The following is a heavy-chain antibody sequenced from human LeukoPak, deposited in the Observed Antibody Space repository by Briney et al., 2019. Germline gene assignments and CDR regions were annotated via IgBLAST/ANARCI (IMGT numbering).Heavy chain of an antibody. J-gene: IGHJ5*02. Sequence: GASVKVSCKASGYSFTSYAIHWVRQAPGQGLEWMGWINTHTGNAAFAQDFTGRFVLSLDTAVKTAYLQISGLKAEDSAVYFCARPHRAGWFDPWGQGTLVTVSS. D-gene: IGHD6-13*01. CDR2: INTHTGNA. V-gene: IGHV7-4-1*02. CDR3: ARPHRAGWFDP. CDR1: GYSFTSYA.